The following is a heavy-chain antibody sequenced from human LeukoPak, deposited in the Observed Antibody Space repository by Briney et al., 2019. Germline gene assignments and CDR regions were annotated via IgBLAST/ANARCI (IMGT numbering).Heavy chain of an antibody. J-gene: IGHJ4*02. CDR2: ISSTSSYI. CDR3: ASKSSVDY. Sequence: GGSLRLSCAASGFTFSNYGMNWVRQAPGKGLEWVSSISSTSSYIYYADSVKGRFTISRDNAKNSLYLQMNSLRPEDTAVYYCASKSSVDYWGQGTRGTVSS. D-gene: IGHD6-6*01. CDR1: GFTFSNYG. V-gene: IGHV3-21*01.